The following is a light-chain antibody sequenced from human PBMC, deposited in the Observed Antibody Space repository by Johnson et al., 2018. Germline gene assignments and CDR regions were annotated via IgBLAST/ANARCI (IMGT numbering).Light chain of an antibody. J-gene: IGLJ1*01. CDR2: ENN. CDR1: SSNIGNNY. Sequence: QSVLTQPPSVSAAPGQKVTISCSGSSSNIGNNYVSWYQQLPGTAPKLLIYENNKRPSGIPDRFSGSQSGTSATLGITGLQTGDEADDYCGTWDSSLSAGNVFGTGTKVTVL. V-gene: IGLV1-51*02. CDR3: GTWDSSLSAGNV.